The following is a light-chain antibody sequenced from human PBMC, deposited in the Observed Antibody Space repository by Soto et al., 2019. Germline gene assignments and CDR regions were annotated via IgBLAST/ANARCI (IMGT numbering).Light chain of an antibody. Sequence: SALTQPASVSGSPGQSITISCTGTSSVAGGYYYVSWYQHHPGKAPKLIIYEVTNRPSGVSYRFSGSKSGNTASLIISGLQAEDEADYYCSSYTSSSAPHVVFGGGTKLTVL. CDR2: EVT. CDR1: SSVAGGYYY. J-gene: IGLJ2*01. V-gene: IGLV2-14*01. CDR3: SSYTSSSAPHVV.